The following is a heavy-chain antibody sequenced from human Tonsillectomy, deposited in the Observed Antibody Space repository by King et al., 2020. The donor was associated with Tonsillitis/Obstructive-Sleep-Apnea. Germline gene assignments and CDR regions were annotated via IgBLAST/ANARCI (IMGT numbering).Heavy chain of an antibody. V-gene: IGHV4-59*01. CDR1: GGSISSYY. J-gene: IGHJ4*02. Sequence: VPLQESGPGLVKPSETLSLTCTVSGGSISSYYWSWIRQPPGKGLEWIGYIYYSGSTNYNPSLKSRVTISVETSKNQFSLKLSSVTAAATAVYYCARGSVDIVVVPAATSFDYWGQGTLVTVSS. D-gene: IGHD2-2*01. CDR2: IYYSGST. CDR3: ARGSVDIVVVPAATSFDY.